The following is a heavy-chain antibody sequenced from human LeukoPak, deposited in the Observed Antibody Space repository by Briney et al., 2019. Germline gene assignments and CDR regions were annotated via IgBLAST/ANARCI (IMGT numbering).Heavy chain of an antibody. CDR3: ARAPVTSCSGVLCYPFDY. J-gene: IGHJ4*02. CDR2: TSSSDAGT. Sequence: GGSLRLSCAASGFTLNNYAMSWVRQAPGKGLEWVSATSSSDAGTYHADSVRGRFTISRDNSKNTPYLQMNSLRAEDAAVYYCARAPVTSCSGVLCYPFDYWGQGTPVTVSS. CDR1: GFTLNNYA. V-gene: IGHV3-23*01. D-gene: IGHD2-15*01.